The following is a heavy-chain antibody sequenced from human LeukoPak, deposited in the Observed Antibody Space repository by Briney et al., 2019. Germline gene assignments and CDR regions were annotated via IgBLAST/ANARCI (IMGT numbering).Heavy chain of an antibody. CDR3: AKDFLPSSSLTLDAFDI. CDR1: GFTFSTYG. D-gene: IGHD6-13*01. V-gene: IGHV3-30*02. Sequence: GGSLRLSCAASGFTFSTYGMHWVRQAPGKGLEWVAFIRYDGSNKYYADSVKGRFTISRDNSKNTLYLQMNSLRAEDTAVYYCAKDFLPSSSLTLDAFDIWGQGTMVTVSS. CDR2: IRYDGSNK. J-gene: IGHJ3*02.